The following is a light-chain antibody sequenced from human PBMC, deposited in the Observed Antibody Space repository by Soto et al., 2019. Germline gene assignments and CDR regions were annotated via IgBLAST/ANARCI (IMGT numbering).Light chain of an antibody. J-gene: IGLJ1*01. Sequence: QSVLTHPPSTFGTPGQRVTIPCSGSSSNIKINTVNWYRQLPGTAPRTLIYSNDQRPSGVPDRFSGSKSGTSATLAISGLQSEDEADYYCAAWDESLNGPVFGTGTKVTVL. CDR2: SND. CDR1: SSNIKINT. V-gene: IGLV1-44*01. CDR3: AAWDESLNGPV.